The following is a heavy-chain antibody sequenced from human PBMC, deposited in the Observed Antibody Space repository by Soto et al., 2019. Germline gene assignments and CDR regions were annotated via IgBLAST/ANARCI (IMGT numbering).Heavy chain of an antibody. CDR3: ARTLTPNPAEYFQH. CDR1: GYRFTSYG. J-gene: IGHJ1*01. V-gene: IGHV1-18*01. Sequence: ASVKVSCKASGYRFTSYGIGWVRQAPGQGLEWMGWINAYNGNTNYAQNLQGRVTLTTDTSTSTVYLELSSLRSEDTAVYYCARTLTPNPAEYFQHWGQGTLVTVSS. D-gene: IGHD3-16*01. CDR2: INAYNGNT.